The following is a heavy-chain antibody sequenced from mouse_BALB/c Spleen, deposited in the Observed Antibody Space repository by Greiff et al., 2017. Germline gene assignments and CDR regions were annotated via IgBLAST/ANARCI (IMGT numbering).Heavy chain of an antibody. CDR2: ISSGGSYT. V-gene: IGHV5-9-3*01. CDR1: GFTFSSYA. Sequence: EVQLVESGGGLVKPGGSLKLSCAASGFTFSSYAMSWVRQTPEKRLEWVATISSGGSYTYYPDSVKGRFTISRDNAKNTLYLQMSSLRSEDTAMYYCARRPGDGYDLWYFDVWGAGTTVTVSS. J-gene: IGHJ1*01. CDR3: ARRPGDGYDLWYFDV. D-gene: IGHD2-2*01.